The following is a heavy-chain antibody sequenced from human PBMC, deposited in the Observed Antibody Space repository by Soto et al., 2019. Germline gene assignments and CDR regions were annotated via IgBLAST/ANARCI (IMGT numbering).Heavy chain of an antibody. J-gene: IGHJ5*02. CDR2: INHSGST. CDR1: GGSFSGYY. V-gene: IGHV4-34*01. CDR3: ARGPPYCSGGSCYSNWFDP. Sequence: SETLSLTCAVYGGSFSGYYWSWIRQPPGKGLEWVGEINHSGSTNDNPSLKSRVTISVDTSKNQFSLKLSSVTAADTAVYYCARGPPYCSGGSCYSNWFDPWGQGTLVTVSS. D-gene: IGHD2-15*01.